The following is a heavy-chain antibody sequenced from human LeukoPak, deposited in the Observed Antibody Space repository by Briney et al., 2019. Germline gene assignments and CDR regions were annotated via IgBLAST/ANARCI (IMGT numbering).Heavy chain of an antibody. CDR1: GYTFTSYD. J-gene: IGHJ3*02. V-gene: IGHV1-8*01. CDR3: ASQVSRFDGAFDI. D-gene: IGHD3-3*01. CDR2: MNPNSGNT. Sequence: ASVKVSCKASGYTFTSYDINWVRQATGQGLEWMGWMNPNSGNTDYAQKFQGRVTMTRNTSISTAYMELSSLRSEDTAVYYCASQVSRFDGAFDIWGQGTMVTVSS.